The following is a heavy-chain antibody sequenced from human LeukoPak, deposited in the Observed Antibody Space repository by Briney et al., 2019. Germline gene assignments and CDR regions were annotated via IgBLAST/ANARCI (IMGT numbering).Heavy chain of an antibody. CDR3: TTWNYDILTGYSI. D-gene: IGHD3-9*01. Sequence: GSLRLSCEGSAFIFSGHWMNWVRQAPGKGLEWVGRIKSKTHGGTTDYAAAVKGRFTISRDDSKSTLYLQMNSLKTEDTALYYCTTWNYDILTGYSIWGQGTLVTVSS. J-gene: IGHJ4*02. CDR1: AFIFSGHW. CDR2: IKSKTHGGTT. V-gene: IGHV3-15*07.